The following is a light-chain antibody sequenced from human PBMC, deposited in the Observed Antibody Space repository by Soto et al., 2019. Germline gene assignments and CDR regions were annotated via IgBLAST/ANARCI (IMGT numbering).Light chain of an antibody. Sequence: DIQMTQSPSSLSASLGDRVTITCRARQSICICLQWLQPPPENAPNVLISAAYTLQSGVQSMFSGSDSQKDLTFTISGLEPEDSASYYCQQYYNYVPSLGGGTKV. J-gene: IGKJ4*01. CDR2: AAY. CDR1: QSICIC. V-gene: IGKV1-39*01. CDR3: QQYYNYVPS.